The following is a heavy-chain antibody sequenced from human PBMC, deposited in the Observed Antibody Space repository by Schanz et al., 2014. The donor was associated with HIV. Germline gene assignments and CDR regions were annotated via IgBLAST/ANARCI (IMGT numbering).Heavy chain of an antibody. Sequence: QLQLQESGPGLVKPSETLSLTCTVSGGSIRSSTYYWGWIRQPPGKGLEWIGEINHSGSTNYNPSLKGRVSMSRDMSKNHFSLNLTSVTAADTAVYFCARGDFGGSSVDYWGHGNMVTVSS. D-gene: IGHD4-17*01. CDR1: GGSIRSSTYY. J-gene: IGHJ4*01. CDR2: INHSGST. CDR3: ARGDFGGSSVDY. V-gene: IGHV4-39*07.